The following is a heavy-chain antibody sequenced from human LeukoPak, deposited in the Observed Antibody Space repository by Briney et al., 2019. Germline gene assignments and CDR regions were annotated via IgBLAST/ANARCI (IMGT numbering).Heavy chain of an antibody. CDR3: ARQGYNAYETLDY. V-gene: IGHV4-59*08. CDR1: GGSISSYY. D-gene: IGHD5-12*01. J-gene: IGHJ4*02. Sequence: SETLSLTCTVSGGSISSYYWSWIRQPPGKGLEWIGYIYYSGSTNYDPSLKSRVTISVDTSKNQFSLKLSSVTAADTAVYYCARQGYNAYETLDYWGQGTLVTVSS. CDR2: IYYSGST.